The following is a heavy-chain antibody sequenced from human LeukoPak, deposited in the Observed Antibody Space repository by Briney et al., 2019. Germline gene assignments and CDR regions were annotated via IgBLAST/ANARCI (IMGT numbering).Heavy chain of an antibody. J-gene: IGHJ6*03. V-gene: IGHV3-11*04. CDR3: ARANDNYYYYYMDV. D-gene: IGHD3-9*01. CDR2: ISDSGSTV. CDR1: GFTFSDYY. Sequence: GGTLRLSCAASGFTFSDYYMTWIRQAPGKGLEWVSHISDSGSTVYYADSVKGRFTVSRDNAKNSLYLQMNSLRAEDTAVYYCARANDNYYYYYMDVWGKGTTVTISS.